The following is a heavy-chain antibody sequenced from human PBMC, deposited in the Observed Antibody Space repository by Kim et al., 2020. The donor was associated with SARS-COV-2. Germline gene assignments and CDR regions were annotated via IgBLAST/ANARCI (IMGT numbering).Heavy chain of an antibody. CDR2: ISSTGTT. J-gene: IGHJ4*02. CDR1: GGPIRTYY. D-gene: IGHD6-6*01. V-gene: IGHV4-59*01. Sequence: SETLSLTCTVSGGPIRTYYWTWIRQSPGMGLDWIGFISSTGTTNSNPSLKSRVTISLDTSKTQFSLRVTSVSAADTAIYFCARAKPPYSSSFDYWGPGALVTVAS. CDR3: ARAKPPYSSSFDY.